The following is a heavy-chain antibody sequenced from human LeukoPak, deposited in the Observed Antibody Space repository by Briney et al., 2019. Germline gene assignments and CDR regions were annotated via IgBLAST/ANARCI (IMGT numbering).Heavy chain of an antibody. D-gene: IGHD1-26*01. J-gene: IGHJ3*02. CDR1: GFNFSNYN. Sequence: GGSLRLSCAASGFNFSNYNMNWVRQAPGKGLEWIAYISYSATLIYYADSVKGRFTISRETATDSVFLQMNSLRADDTAVYYCARDDDTGSYFGQDVFDIWGQGTMVTVAS. V-gene: IGHV3-48*01. CDR2: ISYSATLI. CDR3: ARDDDTGSYFGQDVFDI.